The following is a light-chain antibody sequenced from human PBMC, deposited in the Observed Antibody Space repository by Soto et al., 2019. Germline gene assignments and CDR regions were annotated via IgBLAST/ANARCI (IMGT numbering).Light chain of an antibody. Sequence: QSVLTQPPSVSGAPGQRVTISCTGSSSDIGAGYDVHWYQQLPGTAPKLLIYGSSNRPSGVPDRFSASKSGTSASLAITGLQTEDEADYYCQSYDSSLRGVVFGGGTKLPS. CDR1: SSDIGAGYD. V-gene: IGLV1-40*01. CDR3: QSYDSSLRGVV. CDR2: GSS. J-gene: IGLJ2*01.